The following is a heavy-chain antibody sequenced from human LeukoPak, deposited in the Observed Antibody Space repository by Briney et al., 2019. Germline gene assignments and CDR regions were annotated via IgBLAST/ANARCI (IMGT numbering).Heavy chain of an antibody. CDR2: GSDSGGT. CDR3: AKNGQSGFSFDP. V-gene: IGHV4-34*01. CDR1: GGSLNGHY. D-gene: IGHD2-8*01. Sequence: SETLSLTCAVYGGSLNGHYWSWIRQPPGMGLEWIGEGSDSGGTKFNPSLKSRVTIPADTSKNQFSLKLSSVTAADTAVYYCAKNGQSGFSFDPWGQGTLVTVSS. J-gene: IGHJ5*02.